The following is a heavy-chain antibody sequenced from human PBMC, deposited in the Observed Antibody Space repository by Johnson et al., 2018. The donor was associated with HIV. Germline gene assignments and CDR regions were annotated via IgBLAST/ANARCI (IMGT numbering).Heavy chain of an antibody. V-gene: IGHV3-20*04. Sequence: VQLVESGGGVVRPGGSLRLSCAASGFTFDDYGMSWVRQAPGKGLEWVSGINWNGYSTTYADSVQGRFTISRDNAKNSLYLQMKSLRAEDTDLYYCARSIVVVINDAFEIWGQGTMVTVSS. D-gene: IGHD3-22*01. CDR1: GFTFDDYG. CDR3: ARSIVVVINDAFEI. CDR2: INWNGYST. J-gene: IGHJ3*02.